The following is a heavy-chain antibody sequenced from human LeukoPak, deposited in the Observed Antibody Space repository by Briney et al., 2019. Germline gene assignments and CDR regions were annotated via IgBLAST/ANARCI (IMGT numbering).Heavy chain of an antibody. CDR1: GFTFSSYG. CDR3: AKDRDIVVVPAAHIDY. CDR2: IIYDGSNK. Sequence: GGSLRLSCAASGFTFSSYGMHWVRQAPGKGLEWVAVIIYDGSNKYYADSVKGRFTISRDNSKNTLYLQLNSLRAEDTAVYYCAKDRDIVVVPAAHIDYWGQGTLVTV. D-gene: IGHD2-2*01. J-gene: IGHJ4*02. V-gene: IGHV3-30*18.